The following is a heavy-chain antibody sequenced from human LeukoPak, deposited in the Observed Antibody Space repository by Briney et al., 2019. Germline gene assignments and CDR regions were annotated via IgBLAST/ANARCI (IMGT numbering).Heavy chain of an antibody. CDR3: ARLAAAGNDAFDI. J-gene: IGHJ3*02. V-gene: IGHV3-21*01. CDR1: GFTFSSYS. Sequence: GRSLRLSCAASGFTFSSYSMNWVRQAPGKGLEWVSSISSSSSYIYYADSVKGRFTISRDNAKNSLYLQMNSLRAEDTAVYYCARLAAAGNDAFDIWGQGTMVTVSS. CDR2: ISSSSSYI. D-gene: IGHD6-13*01.